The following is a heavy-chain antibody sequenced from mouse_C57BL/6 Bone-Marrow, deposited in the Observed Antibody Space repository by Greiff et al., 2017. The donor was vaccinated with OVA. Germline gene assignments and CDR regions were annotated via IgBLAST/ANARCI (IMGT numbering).Heavy chain of an antibody. CDR2: IDPENGDT. V-gene: IGHV14-4*01. D-gene: IGHD1-1*01. CDR1: GFNIKDDY. CDR3: TADYGSSY. J-gene: IGHJ2*01. Sequence: EVQLQQSGAELVRPGASVKLSCTASGFNIKDDYMHWVKQRPEQGLEWIGWIDPENGDTEYASKFQGKATITADTSSNIAYLQLGSLTSEDTAVYYCTADYGSSYWGQGTTLTVSS.